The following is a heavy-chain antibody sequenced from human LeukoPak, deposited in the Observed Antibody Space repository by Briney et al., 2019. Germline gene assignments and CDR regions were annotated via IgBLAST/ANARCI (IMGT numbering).Heavy chain of an antibody. D-gene: IGHD5-18*01. J-gene: IGHJ4*02. CDR3: AREKGTSYGGTDHFDY. CDR1: GYTFTSYD. CDR2: MNPNSGNT. V-gene: IGHV1-8*01. Sequence: ASVKVSCKASGYTFTSYDINWVRQATGQGLEWMGWMNPNSGNTGYAQKFQGRVTMTRNTSISTAYMELSSLRSEDTAVYYCAREKGTSYGGTDHFDYWGQGTLVTVSS.